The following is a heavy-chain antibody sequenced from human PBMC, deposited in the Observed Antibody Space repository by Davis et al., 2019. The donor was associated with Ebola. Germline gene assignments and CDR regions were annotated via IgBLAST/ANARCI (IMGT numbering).Heavy chain of an antibody. CDR2: MYYDGSA. D-gene: IGHD3/OR15-3a*01. CDR3: ARAEVGHASPFDC. J-gene: IGHJ4*02. CDR1: GASISTGGYY. Sequence: SETLSLTCDVSGASISTGGYYWGWIRQFSGKGLEWIGYMYYDGSAFHNPPLKSPATISLDKSNNQFSLKLSSVTAADTAVYYCARAEVGHASPFDCWGQGTLVTVSS. V-gene: IGHV4-31*11.